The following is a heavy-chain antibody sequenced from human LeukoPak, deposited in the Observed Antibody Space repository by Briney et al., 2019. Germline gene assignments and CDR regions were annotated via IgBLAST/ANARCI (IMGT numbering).Heavy chain of an antibody. CDR3: ARVLHAPYLIDS. J-gene: IGHJ4*02. D-gene: IGHD2-8*01. CDR1: DSSITSTYY. Sequence: SETLSLPCTVSDSSITSTYYWAWFRQPPGKGLEWIATVFRLQTVRTFNNPSLGSRVTMSLDPSHNQFSLNLTSVTAADTALYFCARVLHAPYLIDSWGQGTLVPVS. V-gene: IGHV4-38-2*02. CDR2: VFRLQTVRT.